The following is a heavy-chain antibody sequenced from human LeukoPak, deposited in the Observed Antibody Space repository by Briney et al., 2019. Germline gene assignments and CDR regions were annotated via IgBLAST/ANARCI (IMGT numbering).Heavy chain of an antibody. Sequence: SETLSLTCGVSGASISSSNWWSWVRQPPGKGLEWIGEIYHSGSTNYNPSLKSRVTISVDNSKNQFSPKLTSVTAADTAVYYCARDSLNDYGDSEYLDYWGQGTLVTVSS. V-gene: IGHV4-4*02. J-gene: IGHJ4*02. CDR3: ARDSLNDYGDSEYLDY. CDR2: IYHSGST. D-gene: IGHD4-17*01. CDR1: GASISSSNW.